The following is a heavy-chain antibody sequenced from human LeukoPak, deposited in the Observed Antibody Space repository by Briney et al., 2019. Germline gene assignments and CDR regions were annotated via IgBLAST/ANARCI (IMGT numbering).Heavy chain of an antibody. CDR2: ISSSSSYI. CDR1: GLTFSSYS. V-gene: IGHV3-21*01. CDR3: AREKEGTGFDP. Sequence: GGSLRLSCAASGLTFSSYSMNWVRQAPGKGLEWVSSISSSSSYIYYADSVKGRFTISRDNAKNSLYLQMNSLRAEDTAVYYCAREKEGTGFDPWGQGTLVTVSS. J-gene: IGHJ5*02. D-gene: IGHD1-1*01.